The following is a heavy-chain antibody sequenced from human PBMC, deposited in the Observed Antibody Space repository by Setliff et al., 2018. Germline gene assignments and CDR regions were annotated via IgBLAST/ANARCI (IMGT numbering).Heavy chain of an antibody. V-gene: IGHV1-3*01. CDR1: GYTFTSYA. D-gene: IGHD1-26*01. CDR2: INAGNGNT. J-gene: IGHJ6*02. CDR3: ARDLLYSGSYFGYYYGMDV. Sequence: ASVKVSCKASGYTFTSYAMHWVRQAPGQRLGWMGWINAGNGNTKYSQKFQGRVTITRDTSASTAYMELSSLRSEDTAVYYCARDLLYSGSYFGYYYGMDVWGQGTTVTVSS.